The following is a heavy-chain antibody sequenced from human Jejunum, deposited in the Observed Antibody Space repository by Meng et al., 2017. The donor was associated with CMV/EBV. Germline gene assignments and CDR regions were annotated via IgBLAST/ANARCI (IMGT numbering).Heavy chain of an antibody. CDR2: IDGSGLAT. CDR3: AKWGQDYSDWRGYFDY. D-gene: IGHD4-11*01. CDR1: GFNFGRSA. V-gene: IGHV3-23*01. J-gene: IGHJ4*02. Sequence: VQLLDSGGGLVQPGGSLRLSCAASGFNFGRSAMSWVRQGPGKGLEWVSGIDGSGLATYYTDSVKGRFTIFRDNSKNTLYMQMNSLRAEDTAIYYCAKWGQDYSDWRGYFDYLGQGTLVTVSS.